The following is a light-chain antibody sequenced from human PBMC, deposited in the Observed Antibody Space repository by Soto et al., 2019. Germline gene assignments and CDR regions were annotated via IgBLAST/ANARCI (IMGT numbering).Light chain of an antibody. Sequence: EIVVTQSPGTLSLSPGEGATLSCRASQSVSSSYLAWYQQKPGQAPRLLIYGASSRATGIPDRFSGSGSGTDFTLTISRLEPEDFAVYYCQQYGSLPFTFGPGTKVDIK. CDR1: QSVSSSY. CDR3: QQYGSLPFT. V-gene: IGKV3-20*01. CDR2: GAS. J-gene: IGKJ3*01.